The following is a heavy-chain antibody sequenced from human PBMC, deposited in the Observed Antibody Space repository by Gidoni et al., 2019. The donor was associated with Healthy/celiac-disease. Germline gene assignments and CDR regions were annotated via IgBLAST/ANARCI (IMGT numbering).Heavy chain of an antibody. CDR2: INHSGST. Sequence: QVQLQPWGAALLKPSETLSLTCAVYGGSFSGYYWSWIRQPPGKGLEWIGEINHSGSTNYNPSLKSRVTISVDTSKNQFSLKLSSVTAADTAVYYCARPSGRYCSSTSCYFYYFDYWGQGTLVTVS. CDR1: GGSFSGYY. V-gene: IGHV4-34*01. CDR3: ARPSGRYCSSTSCYFYYFDY. D-gene: IGHD2-2*01. J-gene: IGHJ4*02.